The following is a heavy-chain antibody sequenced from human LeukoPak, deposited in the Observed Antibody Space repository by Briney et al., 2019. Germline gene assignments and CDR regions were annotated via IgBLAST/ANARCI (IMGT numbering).Heavy chain of an antibody. D-gene: IGHD4-23*01. J-gene: IGHJ4*02. CDR1: GGSFSGYY. V-gene: IGHV4-59*01. Sequence: NPSETLSLTCAVYGGSFSGYYWSWIRQPPGKGLEWIGYIYYSGSTNYNPSLKSRVTISVDTSKNQFSLKLSSVTAADTAVYYCARDATVVTPAYWGQGTLVTVSS. CDR2: IYYSGST. CDR3: ARDATVVTPAY.